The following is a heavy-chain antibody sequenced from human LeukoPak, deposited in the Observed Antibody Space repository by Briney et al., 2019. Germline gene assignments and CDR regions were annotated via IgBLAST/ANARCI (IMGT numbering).Heavy chain of an antibody. V-gene: IGHV3-21*01. CDR2: ISSSSSYI. CDR3: ARVYCTNGVCSLYYYYMDV. CDR1: GFTFSSYS. J-gene: IGHJ6*03. Sequence: GGSLRLSCAASGFTFSSYSMNWVRQAPGKGLEWVSSISSSSSYIYYADSVKGRFTISRDNAKNSLYLQMNSLRAEDTAVYYCARVYCTNGVCSLYYYYMDVWGKGTTVTVSS. D-gene: IGHD2-8*01.